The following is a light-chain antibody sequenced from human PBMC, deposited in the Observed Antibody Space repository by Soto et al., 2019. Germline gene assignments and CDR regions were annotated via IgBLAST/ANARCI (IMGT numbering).Light chain of an antibody. J-gene: IGLJ1*01. CDR3: SSFRGSTILV. CDR1: SSDVGGYNS. Sequence: QSALTQPASASGSPGQSITISCTGTSSDVGGYNSVSWYQQHPGKAPKVMIFDGSKRPSGVPHRFSGSKSGNTASLTVSALHDEDEADYYCSSFRGSTILVFGTGTKLTVL. CDR2: DGS. V-gene: IGLV2-8*01.